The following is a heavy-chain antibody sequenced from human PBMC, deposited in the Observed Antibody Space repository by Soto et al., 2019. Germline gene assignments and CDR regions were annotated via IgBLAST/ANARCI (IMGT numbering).Heavy chain of an antibody. Sequence: PSETLSLTCTVSGGSISSYYWSWIRQPPGKGLEWIGYIYYSGSTNYNPSLKSRVTISVDTSENQFSLKLSSVTAADTAVYYCAGQYSGYDSYYYYYMDVWGKGTTVTVSS. CDR3: AGQYSGYDSYYYYYMDV. D-gene: IGHD5-12*01. V-gene: IGHV4-59*08. J-gene: IGHJ6*03. CDR2: IYYSGST. CDR1: GGSISSYY.